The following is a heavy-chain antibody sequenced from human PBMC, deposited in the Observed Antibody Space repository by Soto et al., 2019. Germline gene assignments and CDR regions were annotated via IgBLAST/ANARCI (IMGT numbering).Heavy chain of an antibody. J-gene: IGHJ6*02. D-gene: IGHD5-18*01. CDR2: ISGSGGST. V-gene: IGHV3-23*01. CDR1: GFTFSSYA. CDR3: AKFGGYSYGYYYYYGMDV. Sequence: AGGSLRLSCAASGFTFSSYAMSWVRQAPGKGLEWVSAISGSGGSTYYADSVKGRFTISRDNSKNTLYLQMNSLRAEDTAVYYCAKFGGYSYGYYYYYGMDVWGQGTTVNVSS.